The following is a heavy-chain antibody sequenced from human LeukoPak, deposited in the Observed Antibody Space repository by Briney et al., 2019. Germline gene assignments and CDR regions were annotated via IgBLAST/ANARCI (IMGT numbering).Heavy chain of an antibody. CDR1: GYTFTGYY. CDR3: AREVSYGAGFDY. J-gene: IGHJ4*02. CDR2: INPNSGGT. D-gene: IGHD3-10*01. V-gene: IGHV1-2*02. Sequence: ASVKVSCKASGYTFTGYYMHWVRQAPGQGLEWMGWINPNSGGTNYAQKFQGRVTTTRDTSISTAYMELSRLRSDDTAVYYCAREVSYGAGFDYWGQGTLVTVSS.